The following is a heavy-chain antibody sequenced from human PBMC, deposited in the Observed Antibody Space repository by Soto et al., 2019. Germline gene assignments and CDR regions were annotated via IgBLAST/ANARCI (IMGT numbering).Heavy chain of an antibody. CDR1: GGTFSSYT. CDR2: IIPILGIA. V-gene: IGHV1-69*08. CDR3: ARELGIAVADTFDY. D-gene: IGHD6-19*01. J-gene: IGHJ4*02. Sequence: QVQLVQSGAEVKKPGSSVKVSCKASGGTFSSYTISWVRQAPGQGLEWMGRIIPILGIANYAQKFQVRVTITADKSTSTAYMELSSLRSEDTAVYYCARELGIAVADTFDYWGQGTLVTVSS.